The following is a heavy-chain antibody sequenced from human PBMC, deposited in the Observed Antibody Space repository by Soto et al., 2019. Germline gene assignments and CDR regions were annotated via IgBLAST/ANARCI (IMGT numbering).Heavy chain of an antibody. CDR1: GYTFTGYF. J-gene: IGHJ4*02. CDR2: INPYSGGA. CDR3: ARATYNWNHEY. Sequence: ASVKVSCKASGYTFTGYFMHWVRQAPGQGLEWMGWINPYSGGADYAQSFQGRVTMTRDTSISTVYMELSRLRFDDTALYFCARATYNWNHEYWGQGTQVTVSS. D-gene: IGHD1-20*01. V-gene: IGHV1-2*02.